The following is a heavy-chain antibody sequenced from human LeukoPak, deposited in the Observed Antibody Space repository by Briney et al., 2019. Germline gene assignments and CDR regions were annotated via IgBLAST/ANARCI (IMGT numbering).Heavy chain of an antibody. CDR3: ARVQGGATSDY. CDR2: MNPNSGNT. D-gene: IGHD1-26*01. V-gene: IGHV1-8*01. J-gene: IGHJ4*02. CDR1: GYTFTSYD. Sequence: ASVKVSCXASGYTFTSYDINWVRLATGQGLEWMGWMNPNSGNTGYAQKFQGRVTMTRYTSISTAYMELSSLRSDDTAVYYCARVQGGATSDYWGQGTLVTVSS.